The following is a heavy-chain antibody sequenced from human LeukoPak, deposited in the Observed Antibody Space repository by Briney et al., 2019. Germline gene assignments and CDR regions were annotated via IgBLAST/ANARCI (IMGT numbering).Heavy chain of an antibody. CDR1: GGSFSGYY. CDR3: AARKLWFGELLWSY. D-gene: IGHD3-10*01. CDR2: INHSGST. Sequence: PSETPSLTCAVYGGSFSGYYWSWIRQPPGKGLEWIGEINHSGSTNYNPSLKSRVTISVDTSKNQFSLKLSSVTAADTAVYYCAARKLWFGELLWSYWGQGTLVTVSS. J-gene: IGHJ4*02. V-gene: IGHV4-34*01.